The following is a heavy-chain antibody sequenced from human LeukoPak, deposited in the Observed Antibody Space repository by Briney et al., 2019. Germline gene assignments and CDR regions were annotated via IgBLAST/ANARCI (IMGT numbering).Heavy chain of an antibody. V-gene: IGHV3-30*04. CDR1: GFTFTRYT. CDR3: VRDNYGGILDF. Sequence: GGSLRLSCAASGFTFTRYTMHWVRQAPGKGLKWVAVVLYDGSNKYYADSVKGRFTPSRDNSKNTLSLQMNTLRADDTAVYYCVRDNYGGILDFWGQGTLVTVSS. D-gene: IGHD2-21*01. CDR2: VLYDGSNK. J-gene: IGHJ4*02.